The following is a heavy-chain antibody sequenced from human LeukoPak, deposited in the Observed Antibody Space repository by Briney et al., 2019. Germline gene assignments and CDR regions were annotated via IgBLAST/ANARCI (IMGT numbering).Heavy chain of an antibody. V-gene: IGHV1-2*02. CDR1: GYTFTGYY. J-gene: IGHJ4*02. D-gene: IGHD3-10*01. CDR3: ARDLYGSGSYIVNY. Sequence: PGASVKVSCKASGYTFTGYYMHWVRQAPGQGLEWMGWINPNSGGTNYAQKFQGRVTMTRDTSISTAYMELSRLRSDDTAVYYCARDLYGSGSYIVNYWGQGTLVTVSS. CDR2: INPNSGGT.